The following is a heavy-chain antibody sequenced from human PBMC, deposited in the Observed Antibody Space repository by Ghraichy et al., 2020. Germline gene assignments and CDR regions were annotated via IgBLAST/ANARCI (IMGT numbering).Heavy chain of an antibody. CDR2: IYYSGST. V-gene: IGHV4-59*01. CDR1: GGSISSYY. Sequence: SETLSLTCTVSGGSISSYYWSWIRQPPGKGLEWIGYIYYSGSTNYNPSLKSRVTISVDTSKNQFSLKLSSVTAADTAVYYCAREGGPLSPMRPPYYFDYWGQGTLVTVSS. D-gene: IGHD2/OR15-2a*01. J-gene: IGHJ4*02. CDR3: AREGGPLSPMRPPYYFDY.